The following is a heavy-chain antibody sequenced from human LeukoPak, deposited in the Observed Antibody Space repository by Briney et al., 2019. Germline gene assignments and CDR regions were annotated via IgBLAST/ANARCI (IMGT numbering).Heavy chain of an antibody. CDR1: GGSIGSYY. D-gene: IGHD3-9*01. CDR2: IYYSGST. CDR3: ARGRKNILTGYYHYYYMDV. J-gene: IGHJ6*03. V-gene: IGHV4-59*01. Sequence: SETLSLTCTVSGGSIGSYYWSWIRQPPGKGLEWIGYIYYSGSTNYNPSLKSRVTISVDTSKNQFSLKLSSVTAADTAVYYCARGRKNILTGYYHYYYMDVWGKGTTVTVSS.